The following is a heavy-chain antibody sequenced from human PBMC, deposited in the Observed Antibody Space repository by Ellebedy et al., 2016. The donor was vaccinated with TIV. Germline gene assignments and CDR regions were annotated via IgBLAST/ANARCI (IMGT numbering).Heavy chain of an antibody. V-gene: IGHV4-38-2*02. CDR3: ARDAMSYRFDP. J-gene: IGHJ5*02. Sequence: MLGGSLRLSCTVSGYSISSGYYWVWIRQPPGTGLEWIGSIYHSGSIYYNPSLKSRVTISVDTSENHFSLKLSSVTAADTAVYYCARDAMSYRFDPWGQGTLVTVSS. D-gene: IGHD5/OR15-5a*01. CDR1: GYSISSGYY. CDR2: IYHSGSI.